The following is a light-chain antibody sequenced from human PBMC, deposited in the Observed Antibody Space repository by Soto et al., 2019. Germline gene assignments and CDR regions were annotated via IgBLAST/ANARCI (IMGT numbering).Light chain of an antibody. CDR3: TSFTTADTHV. CDR1: SSDIASYDY. J-gene: IGLJ1*01. V-gene: IGLV2-14*03. CDR2: DVS. Sequence: QSALTQPASVSGPPGQSITVSCIGTSSDIASYDYVSWYQQHPGKVPKLMIYDVSNRPSGVSNRFSGSKSGNTASLTISGLQAEDEADYYCTSFTTADTHVFGTGTRSPS.